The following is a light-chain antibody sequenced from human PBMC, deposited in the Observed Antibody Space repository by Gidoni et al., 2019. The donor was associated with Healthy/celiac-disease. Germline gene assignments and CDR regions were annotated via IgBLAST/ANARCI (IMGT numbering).Light chain of an antibody. CDR3: QQYGSSSAT. Sequence: EIVLTQSPGTLSLSPGERATLSCRASQSVSSSYLAWYQQKLGQAPRLLIYGASSRATGIPDRFSGSGSGTDFTLTISRLEPEDFVVYHCQQYGSSSATFGQGTKVEIK. CDR1: QSVSSSY. J-gene: IGKJ1*01. V-gene: IGKV3-20*01. CDR2: GAS.